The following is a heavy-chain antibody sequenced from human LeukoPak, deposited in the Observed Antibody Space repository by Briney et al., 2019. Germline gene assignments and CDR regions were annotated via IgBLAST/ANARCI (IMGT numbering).Heavy chain of an antibody. CDR2: ISGSGGST. V-gene: IGHV3-23*01. CDR1: GLTFSSYA. CDR3: AKDPGPNYYDSSGYFDY. Sequence: GGSLRLSCAASGLTFSSYAMSWVRQAPGKGLEWVSAISGSGGSTYYADSVKGRFTISRDNSKNTLYLQMSSLRAEDTAVYYCAKDPGPNYYDSSGYFDYWGQGTLVTVSS. D-gene: IGHD3-22*01. J-gene: IGHJ4*02.